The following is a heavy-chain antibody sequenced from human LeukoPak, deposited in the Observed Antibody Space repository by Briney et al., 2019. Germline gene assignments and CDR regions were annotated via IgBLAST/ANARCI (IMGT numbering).Heavy chain of an antibody. CDR3: ARDRRGFLEWLSLDY. CDR1: GGTFGSYA. Sequence: SVKVSCKASGGTFGSYAISWVRQAPGQGLEWMGGIIPIFGTANYAQKFQGRVTITADESTSTAYMELSSLRSEDTAVYYCARDRRGFLEWLSLDYWGQGTLVTVSS. CDR2: IIPIFGTA. V-gene: IGHV1-69*13. J-gene: IGHJ4*02. D-gene: IGHD3-3*01.